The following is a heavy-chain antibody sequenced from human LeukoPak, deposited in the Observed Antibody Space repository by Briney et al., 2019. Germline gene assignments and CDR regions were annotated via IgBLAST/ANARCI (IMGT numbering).Heavy chain of an antibody. Sequence: SETLSLTCAVTVGSHSRYLWRWIWQPPGKGLEWIGYVYYSGSTYYNPSLKSQITISVDTSKNQFAPKVRSVTAADAAVYYCARVNPLVWQYYYGMDVWGQGTTVTVSS. D-gene: IGHD3-16*01. J-gene: IGHJ6*02. CDR3: ARVNPLVWQYYYGMDV. CDR2: VYYSGST. V-gene: IGHV4-59*08. CDR1: VGSHSRYL.